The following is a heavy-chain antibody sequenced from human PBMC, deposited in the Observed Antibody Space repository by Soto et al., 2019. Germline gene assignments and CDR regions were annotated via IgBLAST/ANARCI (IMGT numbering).Heavy chain of an antibody. CDR2: ISHDGRVT. CDR3: AREPYGYSQYFDY. J-gene: IGHJ4*02. Sequence: QVQLVESGGGMVQPGTSLRLSCAASGFTFNSLSLHWVRQRPDKGLEWVAVISHDGRVTFYADFVKGRFTVSRDNSKNTSYLQVNSLRAEDTAVYYCAREPYGYSQYFDYWGQGTLVTVSS. D-gene: IGHD5-18*01. V-gene: IGHV3-30*04. CDR1: GFTFNSLS.